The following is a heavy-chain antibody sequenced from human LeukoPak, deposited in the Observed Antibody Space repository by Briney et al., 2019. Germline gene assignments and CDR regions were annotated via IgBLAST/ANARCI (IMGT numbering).Heavy chain of an antibody. J-gene: IGHJ6*02. CDR3: ARRPYQLLDCYYYVMDV. CDR1: GFTFSSYE. Sequence: GGSLRLSCAASGFTFSSYEMNWVRQAPGKGLEWVSYISSSGSTIYYADSVKGRFTISRDNAKNSLYLQMNSLRAEDTAVYYCARRPYQLLDCYYYVMDVWGQGTTVTVSS. CDR2: ISSSGSTI. D-gene: IGHD2-2*01. V-gene: IGHV3-48*03.